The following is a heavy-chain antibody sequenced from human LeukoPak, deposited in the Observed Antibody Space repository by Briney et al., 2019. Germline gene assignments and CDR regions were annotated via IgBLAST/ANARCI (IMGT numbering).Heavy chain of an antibody. J-gene: IGHJ4*02. D-gene: IGHD6-13*01. CDR2: INPNSGGT. CDR1: GYTFTGYY. V-gene: IGHV1-2*02. Sequence: GASVKVSCKASGYTFTGYYMHWVRQAPGQGLEWMGWINPNSGGTNYAQKFQGRVTMTRDTSTSTVYMELSSLRSEDTAVYYCASSHFSSRPDYWGQGTLVTVSS. CDR3: ASSHFSSRPDY.